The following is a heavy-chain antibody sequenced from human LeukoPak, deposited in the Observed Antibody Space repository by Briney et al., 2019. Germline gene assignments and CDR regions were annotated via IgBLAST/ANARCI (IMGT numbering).Heavy chain of an antibody. D-gene: IGHD6-13*01. CDR2: IYYGGGT. CDR1: GASFSSSTYY. CDR3: ARHAGGIAAAGTRPFDY. J-gene: IGHJ4*02. Sequence: PSETLSLTCTVSGASFSSSTYYWGWIRQPPGKGLEWIGSIYYGGGTYYNPSLKSRVTMSVDTSQKQFYLKLSSVTAADTAVYYCARHAGGIAAAGTRPFDYWGQGTLVTVPS. V-gene: IGHV4-39*01.